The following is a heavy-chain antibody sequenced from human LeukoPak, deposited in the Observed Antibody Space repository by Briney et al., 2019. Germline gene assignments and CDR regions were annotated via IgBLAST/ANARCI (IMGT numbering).Heavy chain of an antibody. CDR2: IVGSGGAT. CDR1: AFTVSTNY. V-gene: IGHV3-23*01. CDR3: AKARLSTGWAYNDY. J-gene: IGHJ4*02. Sequence: PGGSLRLSCVASAFTVSTNYMIWVRQAPGKGLEWASAIVGSGGATFYADSVKGRFTISRDNSKNTVFLQMNSLRAEDTAVYYCAKARLSTGWAYNDYWGPGTLVTVSS. D-gene: IGHD6-19*01.